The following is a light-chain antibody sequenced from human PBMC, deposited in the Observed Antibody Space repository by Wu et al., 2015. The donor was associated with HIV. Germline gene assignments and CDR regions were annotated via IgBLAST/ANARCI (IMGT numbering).Light chain of an antibody. CDR2: GAS. CDR1: QSVSSGS. V-gene: IGKV3-20*01. Sequence: EIVLTQSPGTLSLSPGERATLSCRASQSVSSGSLAWYQQKPGQAPRLLIFGASNRASGIPDRFSGSGSGTDFTLIISRLEPADFAVYYCQQSATSPWTFGQGTKVDIK. J-gene: IGKJ1*01. CDR3: QQSATSPWT.